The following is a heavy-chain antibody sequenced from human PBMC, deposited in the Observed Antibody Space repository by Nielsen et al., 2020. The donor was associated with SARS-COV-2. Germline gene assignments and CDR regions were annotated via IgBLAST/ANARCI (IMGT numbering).Heavy chain of an antibody. CDR1: GYTFTGYY. CDR2: INPNSGGT. V-gene: IGHV1-2*06. Sequence: ASVKVSCKASGYTFTGYYMHWVRQAPGQGLEWMGRINPNSGGTNYAQKFQGRVTMTRDTSISTAYMELRSLRSDDTAVYYCAKKMIEGAFDIWGQGTMVTVSS. D-gene: IGHD3-22*01. CDR3: AKKMIEGAFDI. J-gene: IGHJ3*02.